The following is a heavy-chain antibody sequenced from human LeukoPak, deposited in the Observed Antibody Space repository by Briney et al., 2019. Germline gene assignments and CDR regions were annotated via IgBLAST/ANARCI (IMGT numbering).Heavy chain of an antibody. Sequence: GESLKISCKGSGYSFTSYWIGWVRLMPGKGLEWMGIIYPVDSDTRYSPSFQDQVTISVDKSISTAYLQWSSLKASDTAMYYCARGPYAYTSSATLGSYNWFDPWGQGSLVTVSS. D-gene: IGHD2-2*02. V-gene: IGHV5-51*01. J-gene: IGHJ5*02. CDR2: IYPVDSDT. CDR3: ARGPYAYTSSATLGSYNWFDP. CDR1: GYSFTSYW.